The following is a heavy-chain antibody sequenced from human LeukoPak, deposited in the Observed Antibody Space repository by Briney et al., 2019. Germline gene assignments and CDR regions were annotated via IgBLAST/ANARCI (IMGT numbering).Heavy chain of an antibody. CDR2: ISYDGSNK. CDR1: GFTFSSYA. J-gene: IGHJ5*02. V-gene: IGHV3-30-3*01. CDR3: ARGALVVVPAANNWFDP. D-gene: IGHD2-2*01. Sequence: GGSLRLSCAASGFTFSSYAMHWVRQAPGKGLEWVAVISYDGSNKYYADSVKGRFTISRDNSKNTLYLQMNSLRAEDTAVYYCARGALVVVPAANNWFDPWGQGTLVTVSS.